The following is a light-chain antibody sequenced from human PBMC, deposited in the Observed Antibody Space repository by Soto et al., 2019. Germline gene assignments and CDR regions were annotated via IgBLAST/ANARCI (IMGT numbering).Light chain of an antibody. CDR3: PQCYNTPRT. V-gene: IGKV1-39*01. CDR1: QGISTY. Sequence: DVQMAQSPSSRSDPLGDNITIXXRASQGISTYLNWYQQKPGRAPKLXIYEASSLQSGVPSRFSGSGSGTDFTLTSTSLQPEDFATYSCPQCYNTPRTFGPGTKVDI. CDR2: EAS. J-gene: IGKJ3*01.